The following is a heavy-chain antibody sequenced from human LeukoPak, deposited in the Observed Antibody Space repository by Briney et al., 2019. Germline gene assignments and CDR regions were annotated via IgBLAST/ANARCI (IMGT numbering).Heavy chain of an antibody. CDR3: AKDPLDY. CDR1: GFTFRSYG. J-gene: IGHJ4*02. V-gene: IGHV3-30*18. Sequence: GGSLRLSCAASGFTFRSYGMHWVRQAPGKGLEWVAIISYDGSNKYYADSVKGRFTISRDNSKNTVYLQMSSLRAEDTAIYYCAKDPLDYWGQGTLVTVSS. CDR2: ISYDGSNK.